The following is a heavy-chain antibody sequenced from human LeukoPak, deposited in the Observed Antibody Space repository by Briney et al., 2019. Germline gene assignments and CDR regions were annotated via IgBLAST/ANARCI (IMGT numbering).Heavy chain of an antibody. CDR2: IYYRGGT. V-gene: IGHV4-59*01. J-gene: IGHJ4*02. Sequence: SETLSLTCTVSGGSSVDYHRSSIRQPTGKGLEWIGYIYYRGGTNYNPSLERRVTISRDTSKSEFSRMLTTVTAADTAVYYCARGRLIVTPAIYDFESWGQGTLVTVSS. CDR1: GGSSVDYH. CDR3: ARGRLIVTPAIYDFES. D-gene: IGHD2-21*02.